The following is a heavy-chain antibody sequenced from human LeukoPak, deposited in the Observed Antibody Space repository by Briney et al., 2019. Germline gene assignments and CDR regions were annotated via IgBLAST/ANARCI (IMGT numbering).Heavy chain of an antibody. CDR2: IKQDGSEK. D-gene: IGHD3-3*01. J-gene: IGHJ4*02. CDR1: GFTFSSYA. Sequence: GGSLRLSCAASGFTFSSYAMSWVRQAPGKGLEWVANIKQDGSEKYYVDSVKGRFTISRDNAKNSLYLQMNSLRAEDTAVYYCARDMGDFWSGHYNPVDYWGQGTLVAVSS. CDR3: ARDMGDFWSGHYNPVDY. V-gene: IGHV3-7*01.